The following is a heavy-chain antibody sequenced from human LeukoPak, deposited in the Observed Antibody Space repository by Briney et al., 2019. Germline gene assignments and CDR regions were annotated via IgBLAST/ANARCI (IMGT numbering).Heavy chain of an antibody. CDR2: VYYSGST. D-gene: IGHD6-13*01. J-gene: IGHJ2*01. V-gene: IGHV4-59*01. CDR3: ARVYYSSSYDYWYFNL. Sequence: SETLSLTCTVSGDFITASYWSWIRQPPGKGLEWIGYVYYSGSTEYNPSLRSRVTISLEMSKHQFSLNVTSVTAADTAVYYCARVYYSSSYDYWYFNLWGRGTLVTVSS. CDR1: GDFITASY.